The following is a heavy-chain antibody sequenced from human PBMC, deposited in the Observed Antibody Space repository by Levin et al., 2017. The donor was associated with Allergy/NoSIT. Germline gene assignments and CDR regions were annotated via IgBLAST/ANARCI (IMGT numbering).Heavy chain of an antibody. Sequence: GESLKISCKGSGYSFTSYWISWVRQMPGKGLEWMGRIDPSDSYTNYSPSFQGHVTISADKSISTAYLQWSSLKASDTAMYYCARIPPGYMVRGVIGFFDIWGQGTMVTVSS. CDR2: IDPSDSYT. D-gene: IGHD3-10*01. CDR1: GYSFTSYW. CDR3: ARIPPGYMVRGVIGFFDI. J-gene: IGHJ3*02. V-gene: IGHV5-10-1*01.